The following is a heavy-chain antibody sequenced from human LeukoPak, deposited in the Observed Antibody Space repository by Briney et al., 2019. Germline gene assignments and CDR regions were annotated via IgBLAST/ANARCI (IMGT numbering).Heavy chain of an antibody. CDR3: SRDPNGDYVGAFDFQR. J-gene: IGHJ1*01. D-gene: IGHD4-17*01. V-gene: IGHV3-23*01. Sequence: PGGYLRLSCAVSGFTFSNYAMTWVRLAPGRGLEWVSSIRGSGRGTDYAGSVRGRFTISRDNSKNTLYLQMNSLRAEDTAVYYCSRDPNGDYVGAFDFQRWGQGTLVTVSS. CDR2: IRGSGRGT. CDR1: GFTFSNYA.